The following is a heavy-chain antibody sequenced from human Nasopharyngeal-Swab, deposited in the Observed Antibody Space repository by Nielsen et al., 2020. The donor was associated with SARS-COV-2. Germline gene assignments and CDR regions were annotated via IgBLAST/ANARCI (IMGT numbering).Heavy chain of an antibody. D-gene: IGHD3-22*01. Sequence: GESLKISCAASGFTFSSYSMNWVRQAPGKGLEWVSSISSSSSYIYYADSVKGRFTISRDNSKNTAYLQMNSLKTEDTAVYYCTRLGMDSRTYYYYYGMDVWGQGTTVTVSS. CDR3: TRLGMDSRTYYYYYGMDV. CDR2: ISSSSSYI. J-gene: IGHJ6*02. CDR1: GFTFSSYS. V-gene: IGHV3-21*04.